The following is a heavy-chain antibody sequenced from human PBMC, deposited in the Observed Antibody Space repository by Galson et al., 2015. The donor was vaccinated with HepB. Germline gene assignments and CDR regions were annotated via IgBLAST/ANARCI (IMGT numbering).Heavy chain of an antibody. CDR2: IDWDDNE. Sequence: PALVKPTQTLTLTCTFSGFSLTSTGMSVSWIRQPPGKALEWLALIDWDDNEYYSTSLRTRLTISKDTSKNHVVLTMTNMDPVDTATYYCARSNVTFGSSGWYSGNDFWGQGALVIVSS. J-gene: IGHJ4*02. D-gene: IGHD6-19*01. CDR1: GFSLTSTGMS. CDR3: ARSNVTFGSSGWYSGNDF. V-gene: IGHV2-70*01.